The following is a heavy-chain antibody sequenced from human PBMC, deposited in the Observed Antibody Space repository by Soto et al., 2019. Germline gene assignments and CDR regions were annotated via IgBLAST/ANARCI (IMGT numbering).Heavy chain of an antibody. V-gene: IGHV4-4*02. CDR3: ARGRTQYYYGSGSSTSYNWFDP. Sequence: SETLSLTCAVSGGSISSSNWWSWVRQPPGKGLEWIGEIYHSGSTNYNPSLKSRVTISVDKSKNQFSLKLSSVTAADTAVYYCARGRTQYYYGSGSSTSYNWFDPWGQGTLVTVSS. CDR2: IYHSGST. J-gene: IGHJ5*02. CDR1: GGSISSSNW. D-gene: IGHD3-10*01.